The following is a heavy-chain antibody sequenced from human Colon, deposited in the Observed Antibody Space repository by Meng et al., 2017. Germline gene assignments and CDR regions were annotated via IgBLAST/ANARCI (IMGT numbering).Heavy chain of an antibody. D-gene: IGHD1-26*01. V-gene: IGHV4-61*01. CDR2: IDYSRSI. Sequence: VQLPEAGPGLARPSETLSLPCTVSGGSVSSGSHYWSWIRQPPGKGLEWIGYIDYSRSINYYPSLKSRVTMSVDTSKNQFSLNLSSVTAADTAVYYCAGGPWELDYWGQGTLVTVSS. CDR3: AGGPWELDY. J-gene: IGHJ4*02. CDR1: GGSVSSGSHY.